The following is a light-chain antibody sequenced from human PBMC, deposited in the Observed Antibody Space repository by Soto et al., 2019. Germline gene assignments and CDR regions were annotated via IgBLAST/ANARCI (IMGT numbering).Light chain of an antibody. V-gene: IGKV3-20*01. CDR2: GAS. CDR1: QSVSSSY. Sequence: EIVLTQSPGTLSLSPGERATLSCRASQSVSSSYLAWYQQKPGQAPRLLISGASDRATGIPDRFSGSGSGTDFTLTIRRLEPAVFAVYYCQQYGSSPPMYTFGQGTELEIK. J-gene: IGKJ2*01. CDR3: QQYGSSPPMYT.